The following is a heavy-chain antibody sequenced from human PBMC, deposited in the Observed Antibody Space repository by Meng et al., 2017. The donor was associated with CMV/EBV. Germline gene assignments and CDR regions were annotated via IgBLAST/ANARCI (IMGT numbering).Heavy chain of an antibody. CDR2: ISSSSSYI. CDR1: GFTFSSYG. D-gene: IGHD4/OR15-4a*01. V-gene: IGHV3-21*01. Sequence: GESLKISCAASGFTFSSYGMSWVRQAPGKGLEWVSSISSSSSYIYYADSVKGRFTISRDNAKNSLYLQMNSLRAEDKAVYYCAREVQPAHFDYWGQGTLVTVSS. CDR3: AREVQPAHFDY. J-gene: IGHJ4*02.